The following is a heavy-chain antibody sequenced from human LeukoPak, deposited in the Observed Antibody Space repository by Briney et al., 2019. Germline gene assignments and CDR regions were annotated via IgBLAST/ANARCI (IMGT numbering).Heavy chain of an antibody. CDR2: IYYSGST. J-gene: IGHJ4*02. Sequence: SETLSLTCTVSGGSISSYYWSWIRQPPGKGLEWIGYIYYSGSTTYNPSLKSRVTISVDTSRSQFSLNLSSVTAADTAVYYCARRSRDGYFLDSWGQGTLVTVSS. CDR1: GGSISSYY. V-gene: IGHV4-59*08. CDR3: ARRSRDGYFLDS. D-gene: IGHD5-24*01.